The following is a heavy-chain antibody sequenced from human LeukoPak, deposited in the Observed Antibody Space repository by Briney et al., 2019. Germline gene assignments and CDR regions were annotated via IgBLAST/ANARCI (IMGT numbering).Heavy chain of an antibody. D-gene: IGHD5-12*01. V-gene: IGHV4-61*02. CDR3: ARDTGGYDSSYFDSYYMDV. CDR2: IYTTEST. J-gene: IGHJ6*03. Sequence: SETLSLTCTVSGVSVTSGNYYWSWIRQPAGKGLEWIGRIYTTESTTYNPSHKSRVTISLDRSKNLFSLKLRSVTAADTAVYYCARDTGGYDSSYFDSYYMDVWGKGTTVIISS. CDR1: GVSVTSGNYY.